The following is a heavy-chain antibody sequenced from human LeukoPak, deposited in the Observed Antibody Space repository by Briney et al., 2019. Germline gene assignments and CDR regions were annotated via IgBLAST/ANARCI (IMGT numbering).Heavy chain of an antibody. J-gene: IGHJ5*02. CDR2: INSDGSST. CDR3: ARGVKWFDP. V-gene: IGHV3-74*01. CDR1: GFTFSTFA. Sequence: GGSLRLSCAASGFTFSTFAMHWVRQAPGKGLVWVSRINSDGSSTSYADSVKGRFTISRDNAKNTLYLQMNSLRAEDTAVYYCARGVKWFDPWGQGTLVTVSS. D-gene: IGHD2-21*01.